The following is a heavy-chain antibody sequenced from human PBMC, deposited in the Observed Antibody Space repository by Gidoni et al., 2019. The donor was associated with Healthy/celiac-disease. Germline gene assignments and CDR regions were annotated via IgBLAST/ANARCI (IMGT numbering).Heavy chain of an antibody. J-gene: IGHJ6*02. CDR3: AKFGRTGGYYYGMDV. Sequence: EVQLLESGGGLVQPGGSLRLSCAASGFNFRSYAMSWVRQAPGKGLEWVSAISGSGGSTYYADSVKGRFTISRDNSKNTLYLQMNSLRAEDTAVYYCAKFGRTGGYYYGMDVWGQGTTVTVSS. V-gene: IGHV3-23*01. D-gene: IGHD3-16*01. CDR1: GFNFRSYA. CDR2: ISGSGGST.